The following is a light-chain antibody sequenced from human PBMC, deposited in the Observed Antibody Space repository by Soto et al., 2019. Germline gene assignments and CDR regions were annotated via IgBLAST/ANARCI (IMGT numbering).Light chain of an antibody. CDR2: EVS. CDR1: SSDVGGYNY. J-gene: IGLJ1*01. Sequence: QSVLTQPASVSGSPGQSITISCTGTSSDVGGYNYVSWYQQHPGKAPKLMIYEVSNRPSGASNRFSGSKSGNTASLTVSGLQAEDEADYYCSSYAGSSNVFGTGTKVTVL. CDR3: SSYAGSSNV. V-gene: IGLV2-14*01.